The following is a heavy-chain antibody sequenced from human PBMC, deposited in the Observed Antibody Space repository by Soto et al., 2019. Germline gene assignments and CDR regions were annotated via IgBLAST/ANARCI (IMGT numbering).Heavy chain of an antibody. CDR3: ARDYFQGYGGNHRPDAFDI. V-gene: IGHV3-30-3*01. D-gene: IGHD2-15*01. CDR2: ISYDGSNK. J-gene: IGHJ3*02. CDR1: GFTFSSYA. Sequence: GGSLRLSCAASGFTFSSYAMHWVRQAPGKGLEWVAVISYDGSNKYYADSVKGRFTISRDNSKNTLYLQMNSLRAEDTAVYYCARDYFQGYGGNHRPDAFDIWGQGTMVTVSS.